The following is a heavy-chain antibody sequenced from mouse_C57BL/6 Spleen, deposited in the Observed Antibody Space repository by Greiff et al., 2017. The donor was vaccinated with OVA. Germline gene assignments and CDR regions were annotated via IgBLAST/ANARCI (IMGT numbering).Heavy chain of an antibody. J-gene: IGHJ1*03. Sequence: VQLQQSGAELVRPGTSVKVSCKASGYAFTNYLIEWVKQRPGQGLEWIGVINPGSGGTNYNEKFKGKATLTADKSSSTAYMQLSSLTSEDSAVYFCARGHDGYDWYFDVWGTGTTVTVSS. CDR3: ARGHDGYDWYFDV. V-gene: IGHV1-54*01. D-gene: IGHD2-3*01. CDR1: GYAFTNYL. CDR2: INPGSGGT.